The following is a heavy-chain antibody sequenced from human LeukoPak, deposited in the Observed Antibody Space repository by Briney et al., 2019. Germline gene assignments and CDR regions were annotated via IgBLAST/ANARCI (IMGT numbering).Heavy chain of an antibody. D-gene: IGHD3-22*01. CDR3: ARGVGGENSITMID. Sequence: ASVKVSCKASGGTFSSYAISWVRQAPGQGLEWMGGIIPIFGTANYAQKFQGRVTITADESTSTAYMELSSLRSEDTAVYYCARGVGGENSITMIDWGQGTLVTVSS. CDR2: IIPIFGTA. J-gene: IGHJ4*02. V-gene: IGHV1-69*13. CDR1: GGTFSSYA.